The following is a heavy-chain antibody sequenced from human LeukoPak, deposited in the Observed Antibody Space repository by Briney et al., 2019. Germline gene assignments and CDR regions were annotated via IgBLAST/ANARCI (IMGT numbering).Heavy chain of an antibody. CDR2: ISAYNGNT. J-gene: IGHJ4*02. V-gene: IGHV1-18*01. CDR1: GYTFTSYG. D-gene: IGHD5-18*01. Sequence: ASVKVSCKASGYTFTSYGISWVRQAPGQGLEWMGWISAYNGNTNYAQKLQGRVTMTTDTSTSTAYMELRSLRSDDTAMYYCARDKPNDSYGPFDYWGQGTLVTVSS. CDR3: ARDKPNDSYGPFDY.